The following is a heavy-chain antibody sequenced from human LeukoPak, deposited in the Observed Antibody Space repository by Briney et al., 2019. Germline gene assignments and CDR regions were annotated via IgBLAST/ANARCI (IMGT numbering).Heavy chain of an antibody. V-gene: IGHV3-21*01. D-gene: IGHD3-10*01. Sequence: GGSLRLSCAASGFTFSSYSMNWVRQAPGKGLEWVSSISSSSSYIYYADSVKGRFTISRDNAKNSLYLQMNSLRVEDTATYYCVKVAKYYYGSETYYFFEQWGQGTPVTASS. CDR3: VKVAKYYYGSETYYFFEQ. CDR2: ISSSSSYI. J-gene: IGHJ4*02. CDR1: GFTFSSYS.